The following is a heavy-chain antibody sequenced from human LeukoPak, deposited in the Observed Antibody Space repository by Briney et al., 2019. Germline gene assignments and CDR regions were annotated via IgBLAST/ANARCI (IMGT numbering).Heavy chain of an antibody. J-gene: IGHJ3*02. Sequence: GGSLRLSCAASGFTFGGYSMNWVRQAPGKGLEWVSSISSSSSYIYYADSVKGRFTLSRDNAKNSLYLQMNSLRAEDTAVYYCARDRYCSSTSCYSPFLAFDIWGQGTMVTVSS. CDR3: ARDRYCSSTSCYSPFLAFDI. D-gene: IGHD2-2*02. CDR2: ISSSSSYI. V-gene: IGHV3-21*01. CDR1: GFTFGGYS.